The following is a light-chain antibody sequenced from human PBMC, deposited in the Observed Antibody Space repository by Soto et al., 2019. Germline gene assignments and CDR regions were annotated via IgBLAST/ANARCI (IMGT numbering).Light chain of an antibody. CDR2: EAS. CDR1: SSDVGSYNL. Sequence: QPVLTQPASVSGSPGQSITISCTGTSSDVGSYNLISWYQQHPGKAPKLMIYEASKRPSGVSNRFSGSKSGNTASLTISGLQADDEADYYCCSYAGSSTLVFGGGTKLTVL. J-gene: IGLJ2*01. V-gene: IGLV2-23*01. CDR3: CSYAGSSTLV.